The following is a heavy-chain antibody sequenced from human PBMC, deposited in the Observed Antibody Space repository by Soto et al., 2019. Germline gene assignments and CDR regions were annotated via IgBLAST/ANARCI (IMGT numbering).Heavy chain of an antibody. CDR1: RGSISSAGYY. V-gene: IGHV4-34*01. J-gene: IGHJ5*02. D-gene: IGHD6-19*01. CDR3: ARRRYGGWIAVAGPFDP. CDR2: INHSGST. Sequence: TGAVSRGSISSAGYYCSWIRQPPGEGLEWIGEINHSGSTNYNPSIKSRVTISVDTSKNQFSLKLSSVTAADTAVYYCARRRYGGWIAVAGPFDPWGQGTLVTVSS.